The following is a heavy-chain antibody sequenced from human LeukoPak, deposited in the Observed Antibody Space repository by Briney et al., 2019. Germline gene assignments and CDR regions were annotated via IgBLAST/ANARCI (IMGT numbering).Heavy chain of an antibody. Sequence: SETLSLTCTVSGGSISTYYWSWIRQPAGEGLEWIGRVYTSGSTNYNPSLKSRVAISVDTSKNQFSLKLSSVTAADTAVYYCASFPYYYDSSGFPVSHAFDIWGQGTMVTVSS. CDR3: ASFPYYYDSSGFPVSHAFDI. CDR2: VYTSGST. D-gene: IGHD3-22*01. J-gene: IGHJ3*02. V-gene: IGHV4-4*07. CDR1: GGSISTYY.